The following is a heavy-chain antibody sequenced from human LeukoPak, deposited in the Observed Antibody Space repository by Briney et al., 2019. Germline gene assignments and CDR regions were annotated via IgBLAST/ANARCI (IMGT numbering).Heavy chain of an antibody. Sequence: PSETLSLTCTVSGGSITDTSYFWGWIRQPPGKGLEWIGSIYYRGNTYYSPSLKSRFTLFVDTSKNQFSLKLSSVTAADTAIYYCARRKVAAEIDYWGQGTLVTVSS. CDR3: ARRKVAAEIDY. CDR1: GGSITDTSYF. D-gene: IGHD6-13*01. CDR2: IYYRGNT. J-gene: IGHJ4*02. V-gene: IGHV4-39*01.